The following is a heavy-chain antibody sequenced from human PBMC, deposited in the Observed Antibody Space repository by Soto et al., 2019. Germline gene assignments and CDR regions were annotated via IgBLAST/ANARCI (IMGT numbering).Heavy chain of an antibody. CDR2: IYYSGST. CDR3: ARDPGGYYYYGMDV. V-gene: IGHV4-59*01. Sequence: SETLSLTCTVSGGSISSYYWSWIRQPPGKGLEWIGYIYYSGSTNYNPSLKSRVTISVDTAKNQFSLKLSSVTAADTAVYYCARDPGGYYYYGMDVWGQGTTVTVSS. CDR1: GGSISSYY. J-gene: IGHJ6*02.